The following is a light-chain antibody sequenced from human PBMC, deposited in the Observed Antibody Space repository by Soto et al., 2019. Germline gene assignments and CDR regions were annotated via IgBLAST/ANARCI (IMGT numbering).Light chain of an antibody. Sequence: IVLTQSPGPLSLSPGERATLSCTASQSVSSSYLAWYQQKPGQAPRLVIYGASSRATGIPDRFSGGGSGTDFTLTISRLDPEYFAVYYCQQYGSPPTFGQGTKVDIK. CDR1: QSVSSSY. V-gene: IGKV3-20*01. CDR3: QQYGSPPT. CDR2: GAS. J-gene: IGKJ1*01.